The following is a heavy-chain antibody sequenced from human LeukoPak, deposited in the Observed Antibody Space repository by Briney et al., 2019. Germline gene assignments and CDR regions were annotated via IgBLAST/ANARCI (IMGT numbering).Heavy chain of an antibody. Sequence: SVKVSCKSSGGTFSSYTISWVRQAPGQGLEWMGRIIPILGIANYAQKFQGRVTITADKSTSTAYMELSSLRSEDTAVYYCAREAAYCGGDCLYYFDYWGQGTLVTVSS. CDR2: IIPILGIA. J-gene: IGHJ4*02. CDR1: GGTFSSYT. D-gene: IGHD2-21*01. V-gene: IGHV1-69*04. CDR3: AREAAYCGGDCLYYFDY.